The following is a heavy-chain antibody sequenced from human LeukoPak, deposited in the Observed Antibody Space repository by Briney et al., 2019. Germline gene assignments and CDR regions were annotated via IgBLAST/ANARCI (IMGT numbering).Heavy chain of an antibody. V-gene: IGHV4-59*12. D-gene: IGHD2-2*01. J-gene: IGHJ6*02. CDR2: IYYSGST. CDR1: GGSISSYY. CDR3: ASLNIVVVPAAITQDYYYYGMDV. Sequence: NPSETLSLTCTVSGGSISSYYWSWIRQPPGKGLEWIGYIYYSGSTNYNPSPKSRVTISVDTSKNQFSLKLSSVTAADTAVYYCASLNIVVVPAAITQDYYYYGMDVWGQGTTVTVSS.